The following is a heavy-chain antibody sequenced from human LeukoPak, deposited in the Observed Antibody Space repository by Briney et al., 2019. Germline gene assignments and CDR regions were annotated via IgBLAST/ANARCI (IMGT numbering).Heavy chain of an antibody. CDR2: ISGGGGST. V-gene: IGHV3-23*01. Sequence: GGSLRLSCAASGFTFITYAMSWVRQAPGKGLEWVSVISGGGGSTFYADSVRGRFTISRDNSKDTLYLQMNSLRAEDMAVYYCARDLRRDGYNFFDYWGQGTLVTVSS. CDR1: GFTFITYA. CDR3: ARDLRRDGYNFFDY. J-gene: IGHJ4*02. D-gene: IGHD5-24*01.